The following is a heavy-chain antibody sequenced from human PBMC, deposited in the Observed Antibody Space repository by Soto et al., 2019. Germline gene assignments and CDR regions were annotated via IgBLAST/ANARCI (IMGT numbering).Heavy chain of an antibody. D-gene: IGHD3-10*01. Sequence: VKVSCKASGGTFSSYAISWVRQAPGQGLEWMGGIIPIFGTANYAQKFQGRVTITADESTSTAYMELSSLRSEDTAVYYCARITMVRGVIEYFDYWGQGTLVTVSS. CDR3: ARITMVRGVIEYFDY. J-gene: IGHJ4*02. V-gene: IGHV1-69*01. CDR1: GGTFSSYA. CDR2: IIPIFGTA.